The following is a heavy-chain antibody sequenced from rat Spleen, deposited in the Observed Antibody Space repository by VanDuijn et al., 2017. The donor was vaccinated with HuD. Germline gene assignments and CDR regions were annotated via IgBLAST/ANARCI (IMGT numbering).Heavy chain of an antibody. CDR1: GFTFSDFY. CDR3: ARAGYLRDWYFDF. CDR2: ISYDGSST. D-gene: IGHD2-2*01. Sequence: EVQLVESDGGLVQPGRSLKLSCAASGFTFSDFYMAWVRQAPTKVLEWVATISYDGSSTYYRDSVKGRFTISRDDATGTLYLQMDSLRSEDTATYYCARAGYLRDWYFDFWGPGTMVTVSS. J-gene: IGHJ1*01. V-gene: IGHV5-29*01.